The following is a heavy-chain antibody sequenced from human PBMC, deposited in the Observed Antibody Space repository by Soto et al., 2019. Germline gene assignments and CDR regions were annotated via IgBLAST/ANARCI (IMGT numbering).Heavy chain of an antibody. CDR2: ISGSGTTI. D-gene: IGHD2-21*02. CDR3: AKDQDIVLVTACDS. V-gene: IGHV3-23*01. CDR1: GFTFTSYA. Sequence: GGSLRLSCVASGFTFTSYARTWVRQAPGKGLEWVSSISGSGTTIYYADSVKGRFIISRDNSNNTLYLQMNSLRAEDTAVYYCAKDQDIVLVTACDSWGQGTLVTVSS. J-gene: IGHJ4*02.